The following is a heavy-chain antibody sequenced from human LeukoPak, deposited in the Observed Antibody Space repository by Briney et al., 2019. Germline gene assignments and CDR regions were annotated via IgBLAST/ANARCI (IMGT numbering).Heavy chain of an antibody. D-gene: IGHD3-22*01. V-gene: IGHV4-39*01. Sequence: PSETLSLTCTVSGGSISSSSYYWGWIRQPPGKGLEWIGSMYYSGSTYYHPSLKSRVTISVDTSKNQFSLKLSSVCAADTAVYYCARLNYYYDSSGYYPSSPFDYWGQGTLVTVSS. CDR3: ARLNYYYDSSGYYPSSPFDY. CDR2: MYYSGST. CDR1: GGSISSSSYY. J-gene: IGHJ4*02.